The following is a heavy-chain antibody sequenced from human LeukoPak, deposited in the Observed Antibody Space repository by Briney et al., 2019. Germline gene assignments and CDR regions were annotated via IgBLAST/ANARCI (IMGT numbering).Heavy chain of an antibody. V-gene: IGHV1-8*03. D-gene: IGHD6-6*01. Sequence: EWIGWMIPNSGNTGYAQKFQGRVTITTNTSISTAYMELSSLRSEDTVVYYCARGWGYSSSGGGQGTLVTVSA. CDR2: MIPNSGNT. J-gene: IGHJ4*02. CDR3: ARGWGYSSSG.